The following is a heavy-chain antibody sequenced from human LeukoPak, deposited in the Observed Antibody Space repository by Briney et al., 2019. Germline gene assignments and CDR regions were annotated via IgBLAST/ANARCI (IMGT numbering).Heavy chain of an antibody. CDR3: ARESVATISY. Sequence: SETLSLTCAVYGGSFSGYYWSWIRQPPGKGLEWIGEINHSGSTNYNPSLKRRVTISVDTSKNQFSLKLSSVTAADTAVYYCARESVATISYWGQGALVTVSS. CDR2: INHSGST. D-gene: IGHD5-12*01. V-gene: IGHV4-34*01. J-gene: IGHJ4*02. CDR1: GGSFSGYY.